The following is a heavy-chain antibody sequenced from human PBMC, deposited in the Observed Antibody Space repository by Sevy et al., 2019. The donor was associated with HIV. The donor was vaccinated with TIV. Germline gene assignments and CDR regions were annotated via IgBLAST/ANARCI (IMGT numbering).Heavy chain of an antibody. Sequence: ASVKVFCKVSGYTLTELSMHWVRQAPGKGLEWMGGFDPEDGETIYAQKFQGRVTMTEDTSTDTAYMELSSLRSEDTAVYYCATASHCSGGSCYPIEYPKFDYWGQGTLVTVSS. V-gene: IGHV1-24*01. CDR3: ATASHCSGGSCYPIEYPKFDY. CDR2: FDPEDGET. CDR1: GYTLTELS. J-gene: IGHJ4*02. D-gene: IGHD2-15*01.